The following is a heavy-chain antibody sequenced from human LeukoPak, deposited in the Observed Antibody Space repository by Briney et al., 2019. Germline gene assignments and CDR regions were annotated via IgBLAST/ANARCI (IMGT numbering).Heavy chain of an antibody. V-gene: IGHV1-18*01. J-gene: IGHJ4*02. CDR2: VSAYGDNT. CDR1: GYTFINYG. CDR3: ARDCIGCHGFDY. Sequence: ASVKVSCKTSGYTFINYGISWVRQAPGQGLEWMGWVSAYGDNTNYVQKFQGRVTMTTDTSTSTAYTELRSLRSDDTAIYYCARDCIGCHGFDYWGQGTLVTVSS. D-gene: IGHD2-15*01.